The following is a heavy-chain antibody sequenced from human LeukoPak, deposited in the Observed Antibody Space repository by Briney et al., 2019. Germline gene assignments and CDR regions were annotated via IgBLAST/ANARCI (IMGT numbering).Heavy chain of an antibody. CDR3: GTGGSGWSDAFDI. CDR2: INPNSGST. V-gene: IGHV1-46*01. D-gene: IGHD6-25*01. Sequence: ASVKVSCKASGYTFTSYYMHWVRQAPGQGLEWMGLINPNSGSTNYAQKFQGRVTMTRDTSTSTVYMELSSLRSEDTAVYYCGTGGSGWSDAFDIWGQGTMVTVSS. J-gene: IGHJ3*02. CDR1: GYTFTSYY.